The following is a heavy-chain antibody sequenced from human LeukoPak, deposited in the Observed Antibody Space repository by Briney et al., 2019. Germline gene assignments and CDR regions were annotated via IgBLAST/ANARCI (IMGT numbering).Heavy chain of an antibody. V-gene: IGHV6-1*01. D-gene: IGHD3-22*01. Sequence: SQTLSLTCAISGDSVSTNSAAWNWIRQSPSRGLEWLGRTNYRSKWYNDYAVSVKSRITINPDTSKNQFSLQLNSVTPEDTAVYYCARGLPGDSSGYYYGPFDYWGQGTLVTVSS. CDR3: ARGLPGDSSGYYYGPFDY. CDR1: GDSVSTNSAA. CDR2: TNYRSKWYN. J-gene: IGHJ4*02.